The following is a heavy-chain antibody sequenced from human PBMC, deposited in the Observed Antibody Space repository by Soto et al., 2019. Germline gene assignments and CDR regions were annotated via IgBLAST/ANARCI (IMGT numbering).Heavy chain of an antibody. CDR1: GGTFSSYA. J-gene: IGHJ6*02. CDR2: IIPIFGTA. D-gene: IGHD5-12*01. CDR3: ARARGYSGYETYYYGMDV. Sequence: QVQLVQSGAEVKKPGSSVKVSCKASGGTFSSYAISWVRQAPGQGLEWMGGIIPIFGTANYEQKFQGRVTITADESTSTAYMELSSLRSEDTAVYYCARARGYSGYETYYYGMDVWGQGTTVTVSS. V-gene: IGHV1-69*01.